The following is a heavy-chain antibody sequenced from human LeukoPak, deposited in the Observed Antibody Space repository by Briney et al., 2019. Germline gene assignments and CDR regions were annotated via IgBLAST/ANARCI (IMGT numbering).Heavy chain of an antibody. Sequence: ASVKVSCKVSGYTLTELSMHWVRQAPGKGLEWMGGFDPEDGETIYAQKFQGRVTMTEDTSTDTAYMELSSLRSEDTAVYYCATDTAMGKEFDYWGQGTLVTVSS. CDR2: FDPEDGET. CDR1: GYTLTELS. V-gene: IGHV1-24*01. CDR3: ATDTAMGKEFDY. J-gene: IGHJ4*02. D-gene: IGHD5-18*01.